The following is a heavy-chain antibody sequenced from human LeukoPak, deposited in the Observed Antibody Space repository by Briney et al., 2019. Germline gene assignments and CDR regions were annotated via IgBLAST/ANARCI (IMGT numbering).Heavy chain of an antibody. CDR2: IYNSGIT. V-gene: IGHV4-61*02. J-gene: IGHJ4*02. D-gene: IGHD3-3*01. CDR3: ARVSRFWSGPFIDF. Sequence: SQTLSLTCTVSGAPISSNSYFWSWIGQPAGKGLEWMGRIYNSGITNYNPFLQSRLTISLDPSKNQFSLNLTSVTAADPAVYYCARVSRFWSGPFIDFWGQGNLVTVSS. CDR1: GAPISSNSYF.